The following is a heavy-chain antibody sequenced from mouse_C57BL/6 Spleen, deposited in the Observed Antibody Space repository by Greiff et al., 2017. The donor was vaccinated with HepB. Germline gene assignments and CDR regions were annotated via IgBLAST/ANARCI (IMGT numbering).Heavy chain of an antibody. CDR1: GYTFTSYW. CDR3: ARRGVNYDYDGFAY. V-gene: IGHV1-55*01. D-gene: IGHD2-4*01. CDR2: IYPGSGST. Sequence: QVQLKQPGAELVKPGASVKMSCKASGYTFTSYWITWVKQRPGQGLEWIGDIYPGSGSTNYNEKFKSKATLTVDTSSSTAYMQLSSLTSEDSAVYYCARRGVNYDYDGFAYWGQGTLVTVSA. J-gene: IGHJ3*01.